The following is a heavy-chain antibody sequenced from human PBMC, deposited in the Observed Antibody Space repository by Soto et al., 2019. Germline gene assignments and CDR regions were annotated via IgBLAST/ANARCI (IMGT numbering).Heavy chain of an antibody. CDR1: GFTFDDYA. CDR2: ISWNSGSI. V-gene: IGHV3-9*01. J-gene: IGHJ4*02. CDR3: AKTVTMTSYYFDY. Sequence: GGSLRLSCAASGFTFDDYAMHWVRQAPGKGLEWVSGISWNSGSIGYADSVKGRFTISRDNAKNSLYLQMNSLRAEDTALYYCAKTVTMTSYYFDYWGQGTLVTVSS. D-gene: IGHD4-17*01.